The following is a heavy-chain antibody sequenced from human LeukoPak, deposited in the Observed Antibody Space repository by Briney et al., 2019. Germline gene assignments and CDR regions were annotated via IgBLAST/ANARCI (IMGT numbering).Heavy chain of an antibody. D-gene: IGHD2-2*02. Sequence: ASVKVSCKASGYTFTSYYMHWVRQAPGQGLEWMGGIIPIFGTANYAQKFQGRVTITADKSTSTAYMELSSLRSEDTAVYYCARSCSSTSCYTHDAFDIWGQGTMVTVSS. CDR1: GYTFTSYY. J-gene: IGHJ3*02. V-gene: IGHV1-69*06. CDR2: IIPIFGTA. CDR3: ARSCSSTSCYTHDAFDI.